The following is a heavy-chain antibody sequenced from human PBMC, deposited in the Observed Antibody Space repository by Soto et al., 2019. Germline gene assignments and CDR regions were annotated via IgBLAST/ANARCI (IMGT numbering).Heavy chain of an antibody. CDR2: IYDDGSA. J-gene: IGHJ5*02. CDR1: GGSISSSY. V-gene: IGHV4-59*01. Sequence: PSETLSLTCTVSGGSISSSYWSWIRQPPGKGLEWLAYIYDDGSANYNPSLKSRATISLDMSKNQFSLKFTTVTAADTAVYYCARDKYCSGGSCRKNWFDPWGQGXLVTVYS. D-gene: IGHD2-15*01. CDR3: ARDKYCSGGSCRKNWFDP.